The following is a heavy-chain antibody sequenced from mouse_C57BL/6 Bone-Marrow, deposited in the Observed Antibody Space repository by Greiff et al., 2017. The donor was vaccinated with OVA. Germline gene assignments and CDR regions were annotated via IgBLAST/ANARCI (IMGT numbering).Heavy chain of an antibody. V-gene: IGHV1-64*01. CDR2: IHPNSGST. J-gene: IGHJ4*01. CDR3: ARGDYYYGSCAMDY. D-gene: IGHD1-1*01. Sequence: QVQLQQPGAELVKPGASVKLSCKASGYTFTSYWMHWVKQRPGQGLEWIGMIHPNSGSTNYNEKFKSKATLTVDKSSSTAYMQLSSLTSEDSAVYYCARGDYYYGSCAMDYWGQGTSVTVSS. CDR1: GYTFTSYW.